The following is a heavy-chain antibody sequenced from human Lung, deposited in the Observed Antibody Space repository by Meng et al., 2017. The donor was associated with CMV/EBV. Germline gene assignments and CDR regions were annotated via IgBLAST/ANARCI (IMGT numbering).Heavy chain of an antibody. D-gene: IGHD1-26*01. V-gene: IGHV4-39*01. Sequence: SETLSLTCTVSGGSISSSSYYWGWIRQPPGKGLEWIGSIYYSGSTYYNPSLKSRVTISVDTSKNQLSLKLSSVTAADTAVYYCSGHWWETTHNWYFDLWGRGTLVTVSS. J-gene: IGHJ2*01. CDR1: GGSISSSSYY. CDR3: SGHWWETTHNWYFDL. CDR2: IYYSGST.